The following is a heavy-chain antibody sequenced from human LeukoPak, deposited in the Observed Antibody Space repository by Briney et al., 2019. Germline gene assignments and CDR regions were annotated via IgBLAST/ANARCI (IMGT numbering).Heavy chain of an antibody. V-gene: IGHV3-33*01. J-gene: IGHJ6*03. CDR2: IWYDGSNK. CDR1: GFTFSSYG. D-gene: IGHD5-24*01. Sequence: GGSLRLSCAASGFTFSSYGMHWVRQAPGKGLEWVAVIWYDGSNKYYADSVKGRVTISRDNSKNPLYLQMNSLRAEDTAVYYCARGLQVRYYYNYMDVWGKGTTVTVSS. CDR3: ARGLQVRYYYNYMDV.